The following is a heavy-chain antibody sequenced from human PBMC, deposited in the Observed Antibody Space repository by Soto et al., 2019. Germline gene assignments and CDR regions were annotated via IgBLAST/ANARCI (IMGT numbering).Heavy chain of an antibody. CDR3: ARMTDYYDSSGYYYGGYFDL. D-gene: IGHD3-22*01. J-gene: IGHJ2*01. Sequence: SGPTLVNPTQTLTLTCTFSGFSLSTSGMCVSWIRQPPGKALEWLALIDWDDDKYYSTSLKTRLTSSKDTSKNQVVLTMTNMDPEDTATYYCARMTDYYDSSGYYYGGYFDLGGRGTLVTV. CDR2: IDWDDDK. CDR1: GFSLSTSGMC. V-gene: IGHV2-70*01.